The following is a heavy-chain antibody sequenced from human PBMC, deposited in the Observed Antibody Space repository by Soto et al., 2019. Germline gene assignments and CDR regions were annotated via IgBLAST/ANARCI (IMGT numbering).Heavy chain of an antibody. Sequence: QVQLVQSGAEVKKPGSSEKVSCKASGGTFSSYTISWVRQAPGQGLEWMGRIIPILGIANYAQKFQGRVTITADNATSTAYMELSSLRSEDTAVYYCARAPYYDFWSGYYRAPFDYWGQGTLVTVSS. D-gene: IGHD3-3*01. CDR3: ARAPYYDFWSGYYRAPFDY. V-gene: IGHV1-69*02. CDR1: GGTFSSYT. CDR2: IIPILGIA. J-gene: IGHJ4*02.